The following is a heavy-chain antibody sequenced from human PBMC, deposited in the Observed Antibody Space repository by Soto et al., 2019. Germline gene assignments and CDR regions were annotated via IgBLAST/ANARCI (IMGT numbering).Heavy chain of an antibody. CDR1: GYTFTSYG. CDR3: ARVGYCSGGSCYVLYGMGV. V-gene: IGHV1-18*04. J-gene: IGHJ6*02. CDR2: ISAYNGNT. D-gene: IGHD2-15*01. Sequence: ASVKVSCKASGYTFTSYGISWVRQAPGQGLEWMGWISAYNGNTNYAQKLQGRVTMTTDTSTSTAYMELRSLRSDDTAVYYCARVGYCSGGSCYVLYGMGVWGQGTTVTVSS.